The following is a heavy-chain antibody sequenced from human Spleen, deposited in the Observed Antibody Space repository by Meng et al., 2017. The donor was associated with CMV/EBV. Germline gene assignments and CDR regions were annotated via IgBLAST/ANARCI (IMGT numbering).Heavy chain of an antibody. CDR1: GVRITDCA. CDR3: AKAPTRKYYFEY. CDR2: ISYNGYYK. D-gene: IGHD1-14*01. V-gene: IGHV3-23*01. J-gene: IGHJ4*02. Sequence: CAASGVRITDCAMNWVRQAPGKGLEWVSVISYNGYYKFYAESVKGRFTIGRDISKNTVYLQMNSLRVEDTAVYFCAKAPTRKYYFEYWGQGSLVTVSS.